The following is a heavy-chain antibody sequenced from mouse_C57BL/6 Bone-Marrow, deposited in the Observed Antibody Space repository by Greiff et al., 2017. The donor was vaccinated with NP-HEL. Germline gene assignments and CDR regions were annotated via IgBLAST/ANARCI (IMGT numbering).Heavy chain of an antibody. CDR3: ARSRGWLRAWFAY. CDR1: GYTFTSYD. D-gene: IGHD2-3*01. V-gene: IGHV1-85*01. J-gene: IGHJ3*01. Sequence: VQGVESGPELVKPGASVKLSCKASGYTFTSYDINWVKQRPGQGLEWIGWIYPRDGSTKYNEKFKGKATLTVDTSSSTAYMELHSLTSEDSAVYFCARSRGWLRAWFAYWGQGTLVTVSA. CDR2: IYPRDGST.